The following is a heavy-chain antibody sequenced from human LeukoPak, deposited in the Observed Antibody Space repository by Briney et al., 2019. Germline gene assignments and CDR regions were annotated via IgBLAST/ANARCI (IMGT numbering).Heavy chain of an antibody. CDR3: ARDMAAAGTRFVDY. J-gene: IGHJ4*02. D-gene: IGHD6-13*01. CDR2: IWYDGSSK. CDR1: GFTFSSYG. Sequence: GGSLRLSCAASGFTFSSYGMHWVRQAPGKGLEWVAVIWYDGSSKYCADSVKGRFTISRDNSKNTLYLQMNSLRAEDTAVYYCARDMAAAGTRFVDYWGQGTLVTVSS. V-gene: IGHV3-33*01.